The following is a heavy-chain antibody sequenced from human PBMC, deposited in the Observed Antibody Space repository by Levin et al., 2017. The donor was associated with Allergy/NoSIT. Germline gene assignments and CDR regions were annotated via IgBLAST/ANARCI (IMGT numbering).Heavy chain of an antibody. D-gene: IGHD6-19*01. CDR1: GFTFSSYA. V-gene: IGHV3-23*01. CDR3: AKDRREGSGWRWGFDY. J-gene: IGHJ4*02. Sequence: LSLTCAASGFTFSSYAMSWVRQAPGKGLEWVSAISGSGGSTYYADSVKGRFTISRDNSKNTLYLQMNSLRAEDTAVYYCAKDRREGSGWRWGFDYWGQGTLVTVSS. CDR2: ISGSGGST.